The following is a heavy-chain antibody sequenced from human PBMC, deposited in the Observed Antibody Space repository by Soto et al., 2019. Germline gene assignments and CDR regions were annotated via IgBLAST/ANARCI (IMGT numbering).Heavy chain of an antibody. V-gene: IGHV1-18*01. CDR3: AIPGTYDAAAYVSRPPPLYSCYDMDV. CDR1: GYTFSSYA. Sequence: QVQVVQSGAEVKKPGASVKVSCKASGYTFSSYAINWVRQAPGQGLEWMGWISAYNGNTNYAQKFQGRVTMTTDTSTTTXYXKLRSLRSDDTAVSYCAIPGTYDAAAYVSRPPPLYSCYDMDVWGQGTTVTVSS. D-gene: IGHD6-13*01. CDR2: ISAYNGNT. J-gene: IGHJ6*02.